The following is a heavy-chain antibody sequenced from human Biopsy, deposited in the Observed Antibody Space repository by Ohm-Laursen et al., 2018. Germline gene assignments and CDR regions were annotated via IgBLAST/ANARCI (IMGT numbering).Heavy chain of an antibody. CDR1: GYTFTGHS. D-gene: IGHD4/OR15-4a*01. J-gene: IGHJ3*01. Sequence: ASVKVSCKASGYTFTGHSCHWVCQAPGQRLEWVGRIDPNSDDTKYAQKFQGRIAMTTDTSITTAYLEVSSLTSDDAAVYFCARASAYGVFDVWGQGTIVTVSS. V-gene: IGHV1-2*06. CDR3: ARASAYGVFDV. CDR2: IDPNSDDT.